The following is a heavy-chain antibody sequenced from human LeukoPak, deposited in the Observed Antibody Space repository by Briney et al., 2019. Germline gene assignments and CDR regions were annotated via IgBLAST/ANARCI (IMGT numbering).Heavy chain of an antibody. J-gene: IGHJ4*02. CDR1: GGSISSSSYY. CDR2: IYYSGST. CDR3: ARQVEMATTYFDY. V-gene: IGHV4-61*05. Sequence: SETLSLTCTVSGGSISSSSYYWSWIRQPPGKGLEWIGYIYYSGSTNYNPSLKSRVTISVDTSKNQFSLKLSSVTAADTAVYYCARQVEMATTYFDYWGQGTLVTVSS. D-gene: IGHD5-24*01.